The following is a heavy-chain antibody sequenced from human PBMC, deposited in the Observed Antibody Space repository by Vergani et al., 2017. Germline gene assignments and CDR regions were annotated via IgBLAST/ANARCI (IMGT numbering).Heavy chain of an antibody. V-gene: IGHV4-61*02. Sequence: QVQLQESGPGLVKPSQTLSLTCTVSGGSINSGNYYWSWIRQPAGKGLEWIGRIYTSGSTNYNPSLKSRVTISVDTSKNQFSLKLSSVTAADTAVYYCARDKSGSYGRGHWYFDLWGRGTLVTVSS. CDR3: ARDKSGSYGRGHWYFDL. D-gene: IGHD1-26*01. J-gene: IGHJ2*01. CDR1: GGSINSGNYY. CDR2: IYTSGST.